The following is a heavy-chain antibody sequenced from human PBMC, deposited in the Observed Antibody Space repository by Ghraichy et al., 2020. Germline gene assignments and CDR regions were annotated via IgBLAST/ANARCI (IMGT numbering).Heavy chain of an antibody. D-gene: IGHD1-14*01. CDR3: ARDIRDPSMNGVDV. CDR2: IYYSGTT. J-gene: IGHJ6*02. Sequence: SCTVSGGSISTYYWSWIRQPPGKGLEWIGYIYYSGTTNYNPSLKSRVTISVDTSKNLFSLKLSSVTAADTAVYYCARDIRDPSMNGVDVWGQGTTVTVSS. V-gene: IGHV4-59*01. CDR1: GGSISTYY.